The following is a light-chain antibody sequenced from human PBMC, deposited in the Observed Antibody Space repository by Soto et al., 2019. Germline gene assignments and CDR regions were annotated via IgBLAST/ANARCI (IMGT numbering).Light chain of an antibody. CDR1: SGSIASNY. CDR3: QSYDSSIVV. J-gene: IGLJ2*01. Sequence: FMLTQPNSVSESPGKTVTISCTRSSGSIASNYVQWYQQRPGSAPTTVIYEDNQRPSGVPDRFSGSIDSSSNSASLTISGLKTEDEADYFCQSYDSSIVVFGGGTKLTVL. CDR2: EDN. V-gene: IGLV6-57*04.